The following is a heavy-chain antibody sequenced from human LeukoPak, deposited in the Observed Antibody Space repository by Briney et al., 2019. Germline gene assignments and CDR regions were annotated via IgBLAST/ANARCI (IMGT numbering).Heavy chain of an antibody. V-gene: IGHV4-39*07. CDR2: IYYSGST. CDR1: GGSISSSSYY. Sequence: SETLSLTCTVSGGSISSSSYYWGWIRQPPGKGLEWIGSIYYSGSTYYNPSLKSRVTISVDTPKNQFSLKLSSVTAADTAVYYCARDSYYYDSSGYYLFYAFDIWGQGTMVTVSS. J-gene: IGHJ3*02. CDR3: ARDSYYYDSSGYYLFYAFDI. D-gene: IGHD3-22*01.